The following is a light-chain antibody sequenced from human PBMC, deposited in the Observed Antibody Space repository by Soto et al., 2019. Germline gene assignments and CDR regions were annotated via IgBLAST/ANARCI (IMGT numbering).Light chain of an antibody. J-gene: IGLJ2*01. V-gene: IGLV1-44*01. CDR3: AAWDDSLNGVA. CDR2: SNN. CDR1: SSNIGSNT. Sequence: QSVLTQSPSASGTPGQRVTISCSGSSSNIGSNTVNWYQQLPGTAPKLLIYSNNQRPSGVPDRFSGSKSGTSASLAISGLQSEDEADYYCAAWDDSLNGVAFGGGTQLTVL.